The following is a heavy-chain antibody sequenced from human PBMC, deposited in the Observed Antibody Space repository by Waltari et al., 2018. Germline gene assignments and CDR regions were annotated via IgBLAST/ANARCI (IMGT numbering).Heavy chain of an antibody. D-gene: IGHD2-21*01. V-gene: IGHV1-18*01. Sequence: QVQLVQSGAEVKKPGASVKVSCKASGYTFTSYGISWVRPAPGQGLEWMGWIGAYNGNTNEAQKLQGRVTITTDTSTSTADMGLRSLRSDDTAVYYCASPGGALDYWGQGTLVTVSS. CDR2: IGAYNGNT. CDR1: GYTFTSYG. CDR3: ASPGGALDY. J-gene: IGHJ4*02.